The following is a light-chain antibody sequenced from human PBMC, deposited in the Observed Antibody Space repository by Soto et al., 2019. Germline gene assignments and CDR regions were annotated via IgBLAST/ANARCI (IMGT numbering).Light chain of an antibody. V-gene: IGKV1-5*01. Sequence: DIQMTQSPSTLSASVGDRVTITCRASQSIASWLAWYQQKPGKAPNLLLYDASSVDIGVPSRFSGSGSETEFTLTISSLQPADFATYYCQQYIDYPWTCGQGSRIEIK. CDR3: QQYIDYPWT. CDR1: QSIASW. CDR2: DAS. J-gene: IGKJ1*01.